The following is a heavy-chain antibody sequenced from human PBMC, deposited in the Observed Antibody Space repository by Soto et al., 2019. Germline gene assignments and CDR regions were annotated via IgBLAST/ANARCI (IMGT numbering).Heavy chain of an antibody. J-gene: IGHJ4*02. Sequence: SETLSLTCAVYGGSFSVYYWSWIRHPPGKGLEGIGEINHSGSTNYNPSLKSRVTISVDTSKNQFSLKLSSVTAADTAVYYCARGGRSYDYVWGSYRPPPFDYWGQGTLVTVSS. V-gene: IGHV4-34*01. CDR2: INHSGST. CDR1: GGSFSVYY. CDR3: ARGGRSYDYVWGSYRPPPFDY. D-gene: IGHD3-16*02.